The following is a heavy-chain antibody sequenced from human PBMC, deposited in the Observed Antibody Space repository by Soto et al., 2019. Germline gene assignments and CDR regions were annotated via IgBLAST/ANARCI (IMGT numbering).Heavy chain of an antibody. CDR1: GFTFSSYG. V-gene: IGHV3-30*18. CDR2: ISYDGSNK. D-gene: IGHD1-7*01. CDR3: AKELLELANYYYYYMDV. Sequence: GGSLRLSCAASGFTFSSYGMHWVRQAPGKGLEWVAVISYDGSNKYYADSVKGRFTISRDNSKNTLYLQMNSLRAEDTAVYYCAKELLELANYYYYYMDVWGKGTTVTVSS. J-gene: IGHJ6*03.